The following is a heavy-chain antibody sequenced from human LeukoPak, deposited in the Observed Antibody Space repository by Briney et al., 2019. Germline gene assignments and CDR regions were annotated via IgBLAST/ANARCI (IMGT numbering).Heavy chain of an antibody. V-gene: IGHV3-21*01. D-gene: IGHD6-19*01. CDR3: ASRRSGWPNDAFDI. CDR1: GCNFSSYS. CDR2: ISGSSYYI. Sequence: GGSLRLSCAASGCNFSSYSMNWVRQAPGKGLEWVSSISGSSYYIYYADSVKGRFTISRDNAKNSLYLQMNSLTPEDTAMYYCASRRSGWPNDAFDIWGQGTMVTVTS. J-gene: IGHJ3*02.